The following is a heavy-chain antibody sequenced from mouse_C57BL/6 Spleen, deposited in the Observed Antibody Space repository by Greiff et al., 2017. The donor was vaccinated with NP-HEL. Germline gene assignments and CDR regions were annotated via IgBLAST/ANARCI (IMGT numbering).Heavy chain of an antibody. CDR1: GYSFTGYY. CDR3: ANWDEGAY. J-gene: IGHJ3*01. V-gene: IGHV1-42*01. CDR2: INPSTGGT. Sequence: LMESGPELVKPGASVKISCKASGYSFTGYYMNWVKQSPEKSLEWIGEINPSTGGTTYNQKFKAKATLTVDKSSSTAYMQLKSLTSEDSAVYYCANWDEGAYWGQGTLVTVSA. D-gene: IGHD4-1*01.